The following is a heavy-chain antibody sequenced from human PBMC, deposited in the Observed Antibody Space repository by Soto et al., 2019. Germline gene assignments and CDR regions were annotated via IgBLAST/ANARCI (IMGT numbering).Heavy chain of an antibody. CDR3: ARVVLEWLPTSGFVY. CDR1: GYSFTSYG. D-gene: IGHD5-12*01. J-gene: IGHJ4*02. CDR2: ITAENGNT. V-gene: IGHV1-18*04. Sequence: QIQLVQSGAEVKKPGASVKVSCKASGYSFTSYGITWVRQAPGQGPEWLGWITAENGNTNYAQKFQGRSTMTTDTSTNTAFMELRGLRSDDTAVYYCARVVLEWLPTSGFVYWGQGTLVTVSS.